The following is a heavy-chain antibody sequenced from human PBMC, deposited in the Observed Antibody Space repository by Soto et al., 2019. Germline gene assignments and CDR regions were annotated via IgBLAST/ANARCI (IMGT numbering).Heavy chain of an antibody. Sequence: EVQLLESGGGLVQPGGSLRLSCAASGFTFSSYAMSWVRQAPGKGLEWVSAISGSGGSTYYADSVKARFTISRDNSKSRLYLQMNSLRAKNTAVYYCAIDGQCLFPSYYFAYWGQGTLVTVAS. CDR1: GFTFSSYA. CDR3: AIDGQCLFPSYYFAY. J-gene: IGHJ4*02. D-gene: IGHD3-22*01. V-gene: IGHV3-23*01. CDR2: ISGSGGST.